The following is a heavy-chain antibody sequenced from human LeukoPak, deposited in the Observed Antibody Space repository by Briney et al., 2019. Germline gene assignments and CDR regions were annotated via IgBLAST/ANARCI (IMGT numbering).Heavy chain of an antibody. Sequence: GGSLRLSCAASGFTVSTNYMSWVRQAPGKGLEWVSVIYCGGSTYYADSVKGRFTISRDNSKNTLYLQMNSLRAEDTAVYYCARVVVVAATTLTYFDYWGQGTLVTVSS. CDR1: GFTVSTNY. D-gene: IGHD2-15*01. CDR3: ARVVVVAATTLTYFDY. CDR2: IYCGGST. V-gene: IGHV3-53*01. J-gene: IGHJ4*02.